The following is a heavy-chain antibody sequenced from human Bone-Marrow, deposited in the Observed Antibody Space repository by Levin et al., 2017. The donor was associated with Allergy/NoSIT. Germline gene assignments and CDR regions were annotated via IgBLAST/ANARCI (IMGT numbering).Heavy chain of an antibody. CDR3: TTLGQQWLVRGNDAFDI. D-gene: IGHD6-19*01. CDR2: IKSKTDGGTT. CDR1: GFTFSNAW. J-gene: IGHJ3*02. V-gene: IGHV3-15*01. Sequence: GGSLRLSCAASGFTFSNAWMSWVRQAPGKGLEWVGRIKSKTDGGTTDYAAPVKGRFTISRDDSKNTLYLQMNSLKTEDTAVYYCTTLGQQWLVRGNDAFDIWGQGTMVTVSS.